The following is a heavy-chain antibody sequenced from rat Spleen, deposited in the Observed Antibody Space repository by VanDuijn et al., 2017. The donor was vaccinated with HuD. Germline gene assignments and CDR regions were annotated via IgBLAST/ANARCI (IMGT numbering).Heavy chain of an antibody. D-gene: IGHD1-10*01. V-gene: IGHV5-27*01. Sequence: EVQLVESGGDLVQPGRSLKLSCAASGFTFSNYYMAWVRLAPTKGLEWVAFISTGGRSTYYRDSVKGRFTISRDNAKSTLYLQMDSLRSEDTATYYCSRQDYNNWYFDFWGPGTMVTVSS. CDR3: SRQDYNNWYFDF. J-gene: IGHJ1*01. CDR2: ISTGGRST. CDR1: GFTFSNYY.